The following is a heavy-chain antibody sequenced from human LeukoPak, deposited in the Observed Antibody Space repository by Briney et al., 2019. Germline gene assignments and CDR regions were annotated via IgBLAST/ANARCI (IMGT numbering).Heavy chain of an antibody. CDR3: AKSGDHGSGSRLDY. D-gene: IGHD3-10*01. Sequence: GGSLRLSCAASGFTFSSYAMHWVRQAPGKGLEWVAVISYDGSNEYYAGSVKGRFTISRDSSKNTLYLQMNSLRAEDTAVYYCAKSGDHGSGSRLDYWGQGTLVTVSS. J-gene: IGHJ4*02. V-gene: IGHV3-30*04. CDR2: ISYDGSNE. CDR1: GFTFSSYA.